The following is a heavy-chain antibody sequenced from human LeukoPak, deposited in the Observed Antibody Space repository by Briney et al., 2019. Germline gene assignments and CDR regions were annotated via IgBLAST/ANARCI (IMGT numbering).Heavy chain of an antibody. J-gene: IGHJ4*02. D-gene: IGHD3-22*01. CDR1: GFTFSSYY. CDR2: ITASGTAM. V-gene: IGHV3-48*01. Sequence: GGSLRLSCAASGFTFSSYYMNWVREAPGKGVEGVSHITASGTAMLYAVSVKGRFTISRDNAKNSLYLQMNSLRAEDTAVYYCARGSTYYDSSGQVPFDYWGQGTLVTVSS. CDR3: ARGSTYYDSSGQVPFDY.